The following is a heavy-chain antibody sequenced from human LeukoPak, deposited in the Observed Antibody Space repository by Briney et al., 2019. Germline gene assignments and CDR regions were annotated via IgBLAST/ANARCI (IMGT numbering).Heavy chain of an antibody. CDR1: VFTFSSYI. V-gene: IGHV3-48*01. CDR3: ARGSLVGATRGDY. Sequence: GGSLRLSCAASVFTFSSYIMNWVRQAPGKGRQGWSYISSSSSTIYYEASVKGRLTISRDNAKNSLYLQMNSLRPEDPAVSYCARGSLVGATRGDYWGQGTLVTVSS. D-gene: IGHD1-26*01. J-gene: IGHJ4*02. CDR2: ISSSSSTI.